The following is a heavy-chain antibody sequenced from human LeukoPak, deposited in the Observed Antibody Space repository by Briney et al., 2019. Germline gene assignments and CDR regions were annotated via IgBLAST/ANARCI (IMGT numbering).Heavy chain of an antibody. V-gene: IGHV1-8*01. D-gene: IGHD6-6*01. CDR3: AGAKLIAARRVHTGNWFDP. CDR2: MNPNSGNT. Sequence: GASVKVSCKASGYTFTSYDINWVRQATGQGLEWMGWMNPNSGNTGYAQKFQGRVTMTRNTSISTAYMELSSLRSEDTAVYYCAGAKLIAARRVHTGNWFDPWGQGTLVTVSS. CDR1: GYTFTSYD. J-gene: IGHJ5*02.